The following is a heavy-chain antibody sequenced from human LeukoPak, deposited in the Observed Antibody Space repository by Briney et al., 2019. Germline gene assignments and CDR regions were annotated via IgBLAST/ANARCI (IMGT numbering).Heavy chain of an antibody. CDR1: GFTFSSYE. J-gene: IGHJ6*03. CDR2: ISSSGSTI. Sequence: GGSLRLSCAASGFTFSSYEMNWVRQAPGKGLEWVSYISSSGSTIYYADSVKGRFTISRDNAKNSLYLQMNSLRAEDTAVYYCARGPGLLWFGELWGRYYYMDVWGKGTTVTISS. V-gene: IGHV3-48*03. CDR3: ARGPGLLWFGELWGRYYYMDV. D-gene: IGHD3-10*01.